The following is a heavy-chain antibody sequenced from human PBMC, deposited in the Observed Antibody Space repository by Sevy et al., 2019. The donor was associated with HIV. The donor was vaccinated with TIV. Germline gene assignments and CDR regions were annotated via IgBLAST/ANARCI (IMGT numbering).Heavy chain of an antibody. CDR2: TIPILGTS. Sequence: ASVKVSCKASGGAFSSYAISWVRQAPGQGLEWMGGTIPILGTSHYAQKFQGRVTITADESTNTAYMDLSSLRSEDTAVYFCARVVAVGATVEWFDPWGQGTLVTVSS. CDR1: GGAFSSYA. CDR3: ARVVAVGATVEWFDP. D-gene: IGHD2-15*01. J-gene: IGHJ5*02. V-gene: IGHV1-69*13.